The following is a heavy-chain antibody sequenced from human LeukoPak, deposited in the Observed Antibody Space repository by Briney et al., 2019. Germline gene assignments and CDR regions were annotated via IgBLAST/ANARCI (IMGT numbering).Heavy chain of an antibody. CDR1: GFTFSSYA. CDR2: ISGSGGST. J-gene: IGHJ4*02. CDR3: AKDVGYYGSGSYIDY. D-gene: IGHD3-10*01. Sequence: GGSLRLSCAAPGFTFSSYAMSGVRQAPGKGLEWVSAISGSGGSTYYADSVKGRFTISRDNSKNTLYLQMNSLRAEDTAVYYCAKDVGYYGSGSYIDYWGQGTLVTVSS. V-gene: IGHV3-23*01.